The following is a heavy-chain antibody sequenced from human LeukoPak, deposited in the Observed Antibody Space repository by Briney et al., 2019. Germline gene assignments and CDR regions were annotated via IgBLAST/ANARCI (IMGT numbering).Heavy chain of an antibody. J-gene: IGHJ4*02. CDR3: ARDPYYFDSSGYYDY. CDR2: ISRSGSTI. D-gene: IGHD3-22*01. CDR1: GFTFSSYN. V-gene: IGHV3-48*04. Sequence: GGSLRLSCAASGFTFSSYNMNWVRQAPGKGLEGVSYISRSGSTIYYADSVKGRFTISRDNAKNSLYLQMNSLRAEDTAVYYCARDPYYFDSSGYYDYWGQGTLVTVSS.